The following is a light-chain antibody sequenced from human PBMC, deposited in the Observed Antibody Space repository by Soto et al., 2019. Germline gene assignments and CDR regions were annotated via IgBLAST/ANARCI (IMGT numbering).Light chain of an antibody. CDR3: HQYGSSPYT. CDR2: GAS. V-gene: IGKV3-20*01. CDR1: QSVSSSY. J-gene: IGKJ2*01. Sequence: EIVLTQSPGTLSLSPGERATLSCRASQSVSSSYLAWYQQKPGQAPRLHIYGASSRATGIPDRFSGSGSGTDFTLTISRLEPEDFAVYYCHQYGSSPYTFGQGTKLEIK.